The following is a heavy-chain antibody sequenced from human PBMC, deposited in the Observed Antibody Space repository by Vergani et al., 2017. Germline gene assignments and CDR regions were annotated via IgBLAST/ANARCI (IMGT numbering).Heavy chain of an antibody. J-gene: IGHJ4*02. D-gene: IGHD3-10*01. Sequence: EVQLVESGGGLAQPGGSLRLSCAASGFTFRNYWMHWVRQDLGKGLVWVSRINNDGTATYADSVKGRFTISRDNAKNTLYLQMNSLRAEDTAVYYCVTGSYGSGLYWGQGTLVTVSS. CDR3: VTGSYGSGLY. CDR1: GFTFRNYW. CDR2: INNDGTA. V-gene: IGHV3-74*01.